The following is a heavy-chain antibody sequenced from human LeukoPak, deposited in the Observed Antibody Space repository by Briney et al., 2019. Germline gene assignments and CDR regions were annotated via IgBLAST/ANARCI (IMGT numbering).Heavy chain of an antibody. V-gene: IGHV3-21*01. CDR2: FTSGSRSI. CDR1: GFTFSSYW. Sequence: GGSLRLSCEASGFTFSSYWMSWVRQAPGKGLEWVSSFTSGSRSIYYADSVKGRFTISGDNAKKSLYPQMNSLRAEDTAVYYCAGGSIAARPYAFDIWGQGTMVTVSS. CDR3: AGGSIAARPYAFDI. J-gene: IGHJ3*02. D-gene: IGHD6-6*01.